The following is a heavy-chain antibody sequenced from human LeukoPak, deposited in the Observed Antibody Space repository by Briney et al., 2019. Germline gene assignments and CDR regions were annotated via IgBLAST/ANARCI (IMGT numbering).Heavy chain of an antibody. CDR3: ARGLEHYDFWSGYSYYFDY. D-gene: IGHD3-3*01. Sequence: ASVKVSRKASGGTFSSYAINWVRQATGQGLEWMGWMNPNSGNTGYAQKFQGRVTITRNTSISTAYMELSSLRSEDTAVYYCARGLEHYDFWSGYSYYFDYWGQGTLVTVSS. CDR1: GGTFSSYA. CDR2: MNPNSGNT. J-gene: IGHJ4*02. V-gene: IGHV1-8*03.